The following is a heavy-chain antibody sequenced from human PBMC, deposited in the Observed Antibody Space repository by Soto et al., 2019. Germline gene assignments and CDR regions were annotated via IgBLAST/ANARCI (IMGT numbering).Heavy chain of an antibody. D-gene: IGHD6-6*01. Sequence: ASVKVSCKASGYTFTDYGFTWVRQAPGQGLEWMGWISTYNGNTVYERKLQDRVTMTTDTSTSTAYMELRSLRSDDTAVYYCAIDHGAARPQCDYSGQATLVNVAS. CDR2: ISTYNGNT. J-gene: IGHJ4*02. CDR3: AIDHGAARPQCDY. CDR1: GYTFTDYG. V-gene: IGHV1-18*01.